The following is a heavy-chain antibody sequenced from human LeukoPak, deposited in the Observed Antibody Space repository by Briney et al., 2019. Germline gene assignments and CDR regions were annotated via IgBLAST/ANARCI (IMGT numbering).Heavy chain of an antibody. D-gene: IGHD1-26*01. J-gene: IGHJ4*02. CDR3: ARGLKWDVPDY. CDR1: GRSFSGYY. CDR2: INHSGST. V-gene: IGHV4-34*01. Sequence: PSETLSLTCVVYGRSFSGYYWSWIRQPPGEGLEWIGEINHSGSTNYNSSLTSRVTISVDTSKSQFSLNLTSVTAADTAVYYCARGLKWDVPDYWGQGTLVTVSS.